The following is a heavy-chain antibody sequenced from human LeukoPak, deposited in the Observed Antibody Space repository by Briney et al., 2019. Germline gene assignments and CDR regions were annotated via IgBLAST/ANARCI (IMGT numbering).Heavy chain of an antibody. D-gene: IGHD3-9*01. V-gene: IGHV1-3*03. CDR3: ARAPLLRYFYYYYMDV. CDR2: INTGNGNT. Sequence: ASGKVSCKASGYTFTNYAMHWVRQAPGQRLEWMGWINTGNGNTKYSQEFQGRVTMTRNTSISTAYMELSSLRSEDTAVYYCARAPLLRYFYYYYMDVWGKGTTVTISS. J-gene: IGHJ6*03. CDR1: GYTFTNYA.